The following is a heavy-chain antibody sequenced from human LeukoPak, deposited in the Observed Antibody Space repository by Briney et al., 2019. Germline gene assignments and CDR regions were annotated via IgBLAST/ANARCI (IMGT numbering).Heavy chain of an antibody. CDR3: AKGPLRGTAAAIDY. J-gene: IGHJ4*02. CDR2: ISYDGRNI. D-gene: IGHD2-2*01. CDR1: GFTFSNYG. V-gene: IGHV3-30*18. Sequence: GGSLRLSCAPSGFTFSNYGMHWVRQAPGKGLEWVAVISYDGRNIHYPDSVKGRFTISRDISTDTLWLQMDSLRTEDTAVYYCAKGPLRGTAAAIDYWGQGTLVTVSS.